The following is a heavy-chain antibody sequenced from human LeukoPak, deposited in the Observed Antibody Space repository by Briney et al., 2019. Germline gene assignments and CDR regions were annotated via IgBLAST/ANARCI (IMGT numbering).Heavy chain of an antibody. J-gene: IGHJ6*03. CDR2: ISSNGGST. Sequence: PGGSLRLSCAASGFTFSSYAMHWVRQAPGKGLEYVSAISSNGGSTYYANSVKGRFTISRDNSKNTLYLQMGSLRAEDMAVYYCARASGSYCYYYYMDVWGKGTTVTVSS. CDR3: ARASGSYCYYYYMDV. D-gene: IGHD3-10*01. CDR1: GFTFSSYA. V-gene: IGHV3-64*01.